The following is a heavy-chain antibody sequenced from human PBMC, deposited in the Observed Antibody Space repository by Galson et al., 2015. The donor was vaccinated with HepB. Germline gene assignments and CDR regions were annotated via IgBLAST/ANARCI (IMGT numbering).Heavy chain of an antibody. CDR3: AKDPYLYSALAGTMAGFDY. CDR2: ISYDGSNK. CDR1: GFTFSNYG. V-gene: IGHV3-30*18. Sequence: SLRLSCAASGFTFSNYGMHWVRQAPGKGLECVAVISYDGSNKYYADSVKGRFTISRDNSKNTLYLQMNSLRAEDTALYYCAKDPYLYSALAGTMAGFDYRGQGTLVTVST. J-gene: IGHJ4*02. D-gene: IGHD6-19*01.